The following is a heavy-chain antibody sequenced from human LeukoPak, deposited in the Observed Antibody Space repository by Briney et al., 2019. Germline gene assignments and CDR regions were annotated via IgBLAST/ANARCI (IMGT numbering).Heavy chain of an antibody. CDR1: GYTLTELS. CDR2: FVPEDGET. D-gene: IGHD6-19*01. J-gene: IGHJ4*02. Sequence: ASVKVSCKVSGYTLTELSMHWVRQAPGKGLEWMGGFVPEDGETIYAQKFQGRVTMTEDTSTDTAYMELSSLRSEDTAVYYCATDVWQSEPPNFDYWGQGTLVTVSS. V-gene: IGHV1-24*01. CDR3: ATDVWQSEPPNFDY.